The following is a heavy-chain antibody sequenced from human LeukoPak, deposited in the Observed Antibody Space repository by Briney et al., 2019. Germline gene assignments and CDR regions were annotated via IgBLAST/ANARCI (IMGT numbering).Heavy chain of an antibody. CDR1: GGSFSGYY. CDR3: ARLGYSSGQDNY. V-gene: IGHV4-34*01. Sequence: SETLSLTCAVYGGSFSGYYWSWIRQPPGKGLEWIGEINHSGSTNYNPSLKSRVTISVDTSKNQFSLKLSSVTAADTAVYYCARLGYSSGQDNYWGQGTLVTVSS. J-gene: IGHJ4*02. D-gene: IGHD6-19*01. CDR2: INHSGST.